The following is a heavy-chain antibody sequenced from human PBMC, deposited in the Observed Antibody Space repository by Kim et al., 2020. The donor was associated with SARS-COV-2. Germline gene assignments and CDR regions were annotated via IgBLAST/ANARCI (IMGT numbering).Heavy chain of an antibody. CDR2: IYYSGST. CDR3: ARGKGSSWYPASPPPNWYFDL. J-gene: IGHJ2*01. D-gene: IGHD6-13*01. V-gene: IGHV4-31*03. Sequence: SETLSLTCTVSGGSISSGGYYWSWIRQHPGKGLEWIGYIYYSGSTYYNPSLKSRVTISVDTSKNQFSLKLSSVTAADTAVYYCARGKGSSWYPASPPPNWYFDLWGRGTLVTVSS. CDR1: GGSISSGGYY.